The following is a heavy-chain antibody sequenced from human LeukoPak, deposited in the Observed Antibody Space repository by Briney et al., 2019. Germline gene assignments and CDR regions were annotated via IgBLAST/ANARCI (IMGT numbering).Heavy chain of an antibody. CDR1: GYTFTDYY. Sequence: ASVKVSCKASGYTFTDYYMHWVRQAPGQGLEWMGWINPNSGGTNYAQKFQGRVTMTRDTSISTAYMELSRLRSDDTAVYYCARAYYYDSSGYRLDYWGQGTLVTVSS. CDR3: ARAYYYDSSGYRLDY. V-gene: IGHV1-2*02. J-gene: IGHJ4*02. D-gene: IGHD3-22*01. CDR2: INPNSGGT.